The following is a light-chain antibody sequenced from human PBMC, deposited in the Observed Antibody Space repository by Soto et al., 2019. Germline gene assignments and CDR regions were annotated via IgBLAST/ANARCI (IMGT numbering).Light chain of an antibody. Sequence: EIVLTQSPATLSLSPGERATLSCRASQSVSSYLAWYQQKPGQAPRLLIYDASNRDNVIPARFSGSGSCTDFTLTISNLEPEDFAVYYCQQRSNWPLTFGGGTKVEIK. J-gene: IGKJ4*01. CDR1: QSVSSY. CDR2: DAS. CDR3: QQRSNWPLT. V-gene: IGKV3-11*01.